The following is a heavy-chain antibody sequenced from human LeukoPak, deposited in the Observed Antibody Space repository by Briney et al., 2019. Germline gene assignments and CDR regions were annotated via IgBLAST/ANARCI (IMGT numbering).Heavy chain of an antibody. V-gene: IGHV3-23*01. CDR3: AKPSPWGNWFDA. CDR1: GFTFSSYA. CDR2: ITGGGSDS. D-gene: IGHD7-27*01. J-gene: IGHJ5*02. Sequence: GGSLRLSSTASGFTFSSYAMTWVRQAPGKGLEWVSSITGGGSDSFYADSVKGRFTISRDNSKHTLYLQLNSLRADDTAVYYCAKPSPWGNWFDAWGQGTLVTVSS.